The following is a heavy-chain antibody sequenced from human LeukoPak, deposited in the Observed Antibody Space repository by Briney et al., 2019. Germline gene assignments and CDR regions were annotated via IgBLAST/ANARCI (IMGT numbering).Heavy chain of an antibody. D-gene: IGHD3-10*01. Sequence: PGGSLRLSCAASGFTFSSYAMHWVRQAPGKGLEWVAVISYDGSNKYYADSVKGRFTISRDNSKNTLYLQMNSLRAEDTAVYYCARDSGYYGSGSYGLIDYWGQGTLVTVSS. J-gene: IGHJ4*02. CDR1: GFTFSSYA. CDR2: ISYDGSNK. V-gene: IGHV3-30-3*01. CDR3: ARDSGYYGSGSYGLIDY.